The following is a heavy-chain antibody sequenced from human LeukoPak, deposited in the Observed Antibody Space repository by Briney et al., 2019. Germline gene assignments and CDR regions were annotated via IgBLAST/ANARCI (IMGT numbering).Heavy chain of an antibody. D-gene: IGHD6-19*01. CDR1: GLTFDDYA. CDR2: ISWNSGSI. CDR3: AKDIRGSGWYGPSDY. Sequence: GGSLRLSCAASGLTFDDYAMHWVRKAPGKALEWVSGISWNSGSIGYADSVKGRFTISRDNAKNSLYLQMNSLRAEDTALYYCAKDIRGSGWYGPSDYWGQGTLVTVSS. V-gene: IGHV3-9*01. J-gene: IGHJ4*02.